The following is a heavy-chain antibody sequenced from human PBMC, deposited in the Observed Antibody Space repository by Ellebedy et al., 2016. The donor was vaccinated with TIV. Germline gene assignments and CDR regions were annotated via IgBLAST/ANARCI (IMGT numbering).Heavy chain of an antibody. J-gene: IGHJ5*02. CDR3: ARAEREGYCSGGSCSTWFDP. D-gene: IGHD2-15*01. V-gene: IGHV4-31*02. Sequence: SQTLSLTCXVSGGSISSSNWWSWIRQHPGKGLEWIGYIDYSGSTYYNPSLKSRLKISVDTSKNQFSLRLSSVTAADTAVYYCARAEREGYCSGGSCSTWFDPWGQGTLVTVSS. CDR2: IDYSGST. CDR1: GGSISSSNW.